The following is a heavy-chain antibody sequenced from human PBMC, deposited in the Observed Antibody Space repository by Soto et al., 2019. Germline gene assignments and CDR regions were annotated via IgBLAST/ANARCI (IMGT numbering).Heavy chain of an antibody. Sequence: SETLSLTCTVSGGSVSSGSYYWSWIRQPPGKGLEWIGYIYYSGSTNYNPSLKSRVTISVDTSKNQFSLKLSSVTAADTAVYYCASDREQLVSGYYGMDVWGQGTTVTVSS. CDR3: ASDREQLVSGYYGMDV. J-gene: IGHJ6*02. D-gene: IGHD6-13*01. CDR2: IYYSGST. CDR1: GGSVSSGSYY. V-gene: IGHV4-61*01.